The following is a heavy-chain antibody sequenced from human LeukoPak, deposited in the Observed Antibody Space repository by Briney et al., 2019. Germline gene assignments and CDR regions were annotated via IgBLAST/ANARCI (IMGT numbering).Heavy chain of an antibody. CDR3: ARGTHVDTAMVDY. CDR1: GFTFSSYA. Sequence: GGSLRLSCAASGFTFSSYAMHWVRQAPGKGLEWVAVISYDGSNKYYADSVKGRFTISRDNSKNTLYLQMNSLRAEDTAVYYCARGTHVDTAMVDYWGQGTLVTVSS. J-gene: IGHJ4*02. D-gene: IGHD5-18*01. CDR2: ISYDGSNK. V-gene: IGHV3-30-3*01.